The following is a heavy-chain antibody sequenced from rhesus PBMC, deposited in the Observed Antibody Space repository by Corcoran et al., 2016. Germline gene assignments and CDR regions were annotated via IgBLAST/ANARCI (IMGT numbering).Heavy chain of an antibody. CDR2: IYCSGGGT. Sequence: QVQLQESGPGLVKPSETLSLTCAVSGGSISDDYYWSWIRQPPGKGLELIWYIYCSGGGTNYNPSLTNRVTISIGTSKNQFSLKLSSVTAADTAVYYCAREVIAAAGMDYWGQGVLVTVSS. CDR1: GGSISDDYY. CDR3: AREVIAAAGMDY. D-gene: IGHD6-31*01. V-gene: IGHV4-106*01. J-gene: IGHJ4*01.